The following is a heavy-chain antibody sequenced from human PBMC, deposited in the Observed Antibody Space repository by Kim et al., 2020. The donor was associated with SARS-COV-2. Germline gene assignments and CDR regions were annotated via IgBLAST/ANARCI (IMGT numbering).Heavy chain of an antibody. CDR1: GGSISSGDYY. CDR3: ASSMVRGVIDY. CDR2: IYYSGST. J-gene: IGHJ4*02. D-gene: IGHD3-10*01. Sequence: SETLSLTCTVSGGSISSGDYYWSWIRQPPGKGLEWIGYIYYSGSTYYNPSLKSRVTISVDTSKNQFSLKLSSVTAADTAVYYCASSMVRGVIDYWGQGTLVTVSS. V-gene: IGHV4-30-4*01.